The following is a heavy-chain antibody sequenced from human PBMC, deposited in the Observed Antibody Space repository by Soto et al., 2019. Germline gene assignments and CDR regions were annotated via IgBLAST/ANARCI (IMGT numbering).Heavy chain of an antibody. D-gene: IGHD6-6*01. CDR2: ISSSSSYI. CDR3: ARDNPVLAPSDY. CDR1: GFTFSSYS. V-gene: IGHV3-21*01. J-gene: IGHJ4*02. Sequence: GGSLRLSCAASGFTFSSYSMNWVRQAPGKGLEWVSSISSSSSYIYYADSVKGRFTISRDNAKNSLYLQMNSLRAEDTAVYYCARDNPVLAPSDYWGQGTLVTVSS.